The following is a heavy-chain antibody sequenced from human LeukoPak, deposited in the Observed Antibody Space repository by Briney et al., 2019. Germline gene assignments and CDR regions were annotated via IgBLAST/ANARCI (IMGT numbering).Heavy chain of an antibody. Sequence: SQTLSLTRSVSGGSISSGSYYWSWIRQHPGKGLEWIGYIYYSGSTYYNPSLKSRVTISVDTSKNQFSLKLSSVTAADTAVYYCARVSYYGSGSYNDYWGQGTLVTVSS. J-gene: IGHJ4*02. CDR1: GGSISSGSYY. V-gene: IGHV4-31*03. CDR2: IYYSGST. CDR3: ARVSYYGSGSYNDY. D-gene: IGHD3-10*01.